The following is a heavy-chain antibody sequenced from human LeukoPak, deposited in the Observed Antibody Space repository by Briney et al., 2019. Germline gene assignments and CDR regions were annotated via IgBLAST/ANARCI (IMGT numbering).Heavy chain of an antibody. D-gene: IGHD6-6*01. J-gene: IGHJ4*02. V-gene: IGHV4-39*01. CDR2: IYYSGST. CDR1: GGSISSSSYY. Sequence: SETLSLTCTVSGGSISSSSYYWGWIRQPPGTGLEWIGSIYYSGSTYYNPSLKSRVTISVDTSKNQFSLKLSSVTAADTAVYYCARYGIAARPTDYWGQGTLVTVSS. CDR3: ARYGIAARPTDY.